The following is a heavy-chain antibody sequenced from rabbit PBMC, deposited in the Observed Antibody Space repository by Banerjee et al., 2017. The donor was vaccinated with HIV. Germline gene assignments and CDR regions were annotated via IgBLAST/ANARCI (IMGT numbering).Heavy chain of an antibody. V-gene: IGHV1S45*01. CDR1: GFSFSSSYW. J-gene: IGHJ4*01. D-gene: IGHD1-1*01. CDR2: IYTGIDIA. Sequence: QEQLKETGGGLVQPGGSLTLTCTASGFSFSSSYWICWVRQAPGKGLEWIGFIYTGIDIAYYASWAKGRFTISKTSWTTVTLQMTSLTAADTATYFCARDLSGVIGWNLNLWGPGTLVTVS. CDR3: ARDLSGVIGWNLNL.